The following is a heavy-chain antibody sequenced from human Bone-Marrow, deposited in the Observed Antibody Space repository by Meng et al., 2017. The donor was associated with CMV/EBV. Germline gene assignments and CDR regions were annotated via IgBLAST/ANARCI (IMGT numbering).Heavy chain of an antibody. D-gene: IGHD3-16*01. V-gene: IGHV4-34*01. CDR2: INHSGST. CDR1: GGSFSGYY. CDR3: ARVGGPINWFDP. Sequence: SEPLSLTCAVYGGSFSGYYWSWIRQPPGKGLEWIGEINHSGSTNYNPSLKSRVTISVDTSKNQFSLKLSSVTAADTAVYYCARVGGPINWFDPWGQGTLVTISS. J-gene: IGHJ5*02.